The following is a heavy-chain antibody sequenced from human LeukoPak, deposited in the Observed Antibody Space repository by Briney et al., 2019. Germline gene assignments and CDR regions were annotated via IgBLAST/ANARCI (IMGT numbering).Heavy chain of an antibody. J-gene: IGHJ6*02. CDR2: IYYSGST. Sequence: SQTLSPTCTVSGGSISSGGYYWSWIRQHPGKGLEWIGYIYYSGSTYYNPSLKSRVTISVDTSKNQFSLKLSSVTAADTAVYYCAMDYGDYVDYYYGMDVWGQGTTVTVSS. CDR3: AMDYGDYVDYYYGMDV. D-gene: IGHD4-17*01. V-gene: IGHV4-31*03. CDR1: GGSISSGGYY.